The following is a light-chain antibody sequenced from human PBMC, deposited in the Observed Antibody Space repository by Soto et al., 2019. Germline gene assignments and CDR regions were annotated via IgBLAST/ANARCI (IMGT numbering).Light chain of an antibody. V-gene: IGKV1-39*01. J-gene: IGKJ1*01. Sequence: DIQRPQSPSSLSASVGERVPITCRASQSISSYLNWYQQKPGKAPKLLIYAASSLQSGVPSRFSGSGSGTDFTLTISSLQPEDFATDYCQQRYSTPWTFGQGTKVDIK. CDR2: AAS. CDR1: QSISSY. CDR3: QQRYSTPWT.